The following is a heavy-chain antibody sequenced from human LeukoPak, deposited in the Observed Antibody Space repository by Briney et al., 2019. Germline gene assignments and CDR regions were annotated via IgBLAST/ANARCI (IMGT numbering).Heavy chain of an antibody. CDR2: INPNSGGT. Sequence: ASVKVSCKASGYTFTGYYMHWVRQAPGQGLEWMGWINPNSGGTNYAQKFQGRVTMTRDTSISTAYMELSRLRSDDTAVYYRAKDHYYGSGSFYYYYYYMDVWGKGTTVTISS. V-gene: IGHV1-2*02. J-gene: IGHJ6*03. CDR3: AKDHYYGSGSFYYYYYYMDV. D-gene: IGHD3-10*01. CDR1: GYTFTGYY.